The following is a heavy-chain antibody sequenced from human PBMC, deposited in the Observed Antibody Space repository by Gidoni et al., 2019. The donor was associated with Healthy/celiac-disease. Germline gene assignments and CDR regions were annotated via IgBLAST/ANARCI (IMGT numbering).Heavy chain of an antibody. CDR1: GFTFSSSS. D-gene: IGHD2-21*02. Sequence: QVQLVESGGGVVQPGRSLRPPCAASGFTFSSSSLHWVRQPPGKGLEWVAVISYDGSNKYYADSVKGRFTISRDNSKNTLYLQMNSLRAEDTAVYYCARGGGGDCLGRHCYNWFDPWGQGTLVTVSS. V-gene: IGHV3-30-3*01. CDR2: ISYDGSNK. CDR3: ARGGGGDCLGRHCYNWFDP. J-gene: IGHJ5*02.